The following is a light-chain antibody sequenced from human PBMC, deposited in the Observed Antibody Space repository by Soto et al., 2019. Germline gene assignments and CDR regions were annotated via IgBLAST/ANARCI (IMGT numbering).Light chain of an antibody. CDR2: DAS. V-gene: IGKV1-5*01. CDR1: QSISSW. CDR3: QQYNSYSRT. Sequence: DIQMTQSPSTLSASVGDRVTITCRASQSISSWLAWYQQKPGKAPKLLIYDASSLESGVPSRFSSSGSGTDFTLTISSLQPDDFATYYCQQYNSYSRTFGQGTKVEIK. J-gene: IGKJ1*01.